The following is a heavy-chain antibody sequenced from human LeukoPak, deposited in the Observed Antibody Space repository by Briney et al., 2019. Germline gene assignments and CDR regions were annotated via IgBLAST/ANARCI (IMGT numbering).Heavy chain of an antibody. CDR3: ARDRGVDYCSGGSCSHYYYYMDV. CDR1: GYTFNGYY. CDR2: INPHSGGT. J-gene: IGHJ6*03. V-gene: IGHV1-2*02. D-gene: IGHD2-15*01. Sequence: ASVKVSCKASGYTFNGYYIHWVGQAPGQGLEWMGWINPHSGGTYYAQKFQGRVTMTRDTSISTAYMELSRLRSDDTAVYYCARDRGVDYCSGGSCSHYYYYMDVWGKGTTVTISS.